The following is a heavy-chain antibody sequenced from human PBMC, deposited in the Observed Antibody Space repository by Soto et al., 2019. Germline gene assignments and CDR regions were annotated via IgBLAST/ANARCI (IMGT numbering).Heavy chain of an antibody. V-gene: IGHV4-59*01. J-gene: IGHJ4*02. D-gene: IGHD3-9*01. CDR2: VYYSGST. CDR3: ARSARHFARLFFDC. Sequence: QVHLQESGPGLVKPSETLSLTCNVSGGSISSYFWNLIRQPPGKGLEWIGYVYYSGSTNYNPSLKRRVTISLDTSANHFPLGLRSVTAAETGLEYCARSARHFARLFFDCWCLGTGVTVSP. CDR1: GGSISSYF.